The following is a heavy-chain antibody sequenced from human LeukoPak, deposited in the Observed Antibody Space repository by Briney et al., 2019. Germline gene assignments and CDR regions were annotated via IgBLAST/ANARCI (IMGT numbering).Heavy chain of an antibody. J-gene: IGHJ5*01. CDR1: GFTFSDYS. CDR3: ARGPPLLDS. V-gene: IGHV3-48*01. Sequence: GGSLRLSCTASGFTFSDYSMNWVRQAPGKGLEWLSYIDSSSPTIYYADSVKGRFTISRDNAKNSLYLQMNSLRAGDTAVYYCARGPPLLDSWGQGTLVTVSS. CDR2: IDSSSPTI.